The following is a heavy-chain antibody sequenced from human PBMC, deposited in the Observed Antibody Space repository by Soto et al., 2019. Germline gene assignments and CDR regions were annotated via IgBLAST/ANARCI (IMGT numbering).Heavy chain of an antibody. CDR2: ISGSGGST. CDR3: AKDFYDSSGYYRPFDY. CDR1: GFTFISYA. V-gene: IGHV3-23*01. Sequence: GGSLRLSCAASGFTFISYAMSWVRQAPGKGLEWVSAISGSGGSTYYADSVKGRFTISRDNSKNTLYLQMNSLRAEDTAVYYCAKDFYDSSGYYRPFDYWGQGTLVTVSS. J-gene: IGHJ4*02. D-gene: IGHD3-22*01.